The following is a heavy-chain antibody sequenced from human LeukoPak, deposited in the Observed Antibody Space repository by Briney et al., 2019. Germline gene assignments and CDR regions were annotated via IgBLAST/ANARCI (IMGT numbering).Heavy chain of an antibody. V-gene: IGHV4-39*01. D-gene: IGHD3-10*01. CDR2: IYYSGST. CDR3: ASPYGSGSYLF. J-gene: IGHJ4*02. Sequence: SETLSLTCTVSGGSISSSSYYWGWIRQPPGKGLEWTGSIYYSGSTYYNPSLKSRVTISVDTSKNQFSLKLSSVTAADTAVYYCASPYGSGSYLFWGQGTLVTVSS. CDR1: GGSISSSSYY.